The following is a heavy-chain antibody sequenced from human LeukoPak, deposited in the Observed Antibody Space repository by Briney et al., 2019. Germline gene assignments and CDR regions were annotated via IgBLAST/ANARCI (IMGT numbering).Heavy chain of an antibody. D-gene: IGHD5-18*01. J-gene: IGHJ4*02. CDR2: ISSSSLSI. Sequence: GGSLRLSCAASGFTFSDFGMTWVRQAPGKGLEWVSYISSSSLSIYYADSVKGRFTISRDNARNSLYLQMNSLRAEDAAMYYCARDATPTQLWFRGSFDYWGLGALVTVAS. CDR1: GFTFSDFG. V-gene: IGHV3-48*01. CDR3: ARDATPTQLWFRGSFDY.